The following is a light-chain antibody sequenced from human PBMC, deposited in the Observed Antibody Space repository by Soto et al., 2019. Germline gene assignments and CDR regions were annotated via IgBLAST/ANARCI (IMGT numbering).Light chain of an antibody. CDR1: QGIRND. Sequence: DIHPPTSPCSLSAYVGAGVTVTCQASQGIRNDLGWYQQKPGKAPPRLIYAASSLQSGVPSRFSGSGSGTEFSLTISSLQPEDFATYYCQQHNSYSPWTFGQGTKVDIK. J-gene: IGKJ1*01. CDR2: AAS. V-gene: IGKV1-17*01. CDR3: QQHNSYSPWT.